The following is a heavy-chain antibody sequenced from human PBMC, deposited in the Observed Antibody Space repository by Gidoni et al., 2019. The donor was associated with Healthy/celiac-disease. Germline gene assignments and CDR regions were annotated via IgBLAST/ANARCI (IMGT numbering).Heavy chain of an antibody. CDR3: AKDRSAVAGTGAFDI. CDR2: ISWNSGSI. Sequence: EVQLVESGGGLVQPGRSLRLSCAASGFTFDDYAMHWVRQAPGKGLEWVSGISWNSGSIGYADSVKGRFTISRDNAKNSLYLQMNSLRAEDTALYYCAKDRSAVAGTGAFDIWGQGTMVTVSS. V-gene: IGHV3-9*01. D-gene: IGHD6-19*01. CDR1: GFTFDDYA. J-gene: IGHJ3*02.